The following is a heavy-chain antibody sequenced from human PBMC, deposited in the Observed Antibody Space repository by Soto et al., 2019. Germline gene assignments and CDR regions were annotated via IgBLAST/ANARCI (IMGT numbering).Heavy chain of an antibody. V-gene: IGHV3-9*01. CDR2: ISWNSGSI. J-gene: IGHJ5*02. Sequence: GGSLRLSCAASGFTFDDYAMHWVRQAPGKGLEWVSGISWNSGSIGYADSVKGRFTISRDNAKNSLYLQMNSLRAEDTALYYCAKDIDSRIFKWFDPWGQGTLVTVSS. D-gene: IGHD2-15*01. CDR3: AKDIDSRIFKWFDP. CDR1: GFTFDDYA.